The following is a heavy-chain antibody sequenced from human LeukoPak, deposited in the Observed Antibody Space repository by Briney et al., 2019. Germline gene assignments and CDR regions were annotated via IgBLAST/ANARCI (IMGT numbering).Heavy chain of an antibody. J-gene: IGHJ4*02. Sequence: PSETLSLTCTVSGGSISSYYWSWIRQPPGKELEWIGYIYYSGSTNYNPSLKSRVTISVDTSKSQFSLKLSSVTAAETAVYYCARTDRSGLDYWGQGTLVTVSS. CDR1: GGSISSYY. CDR3: ARTDRSGLDY. D-gene: IGHD3-10*01. CDR2: IYYSGST. V-gene: IGHV4-59*01.